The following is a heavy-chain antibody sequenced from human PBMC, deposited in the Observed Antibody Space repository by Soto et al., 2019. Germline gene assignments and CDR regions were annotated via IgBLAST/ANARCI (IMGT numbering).Heavy chain of an antibody. V-gene: IGHV4-30-4*01. CDR3: ASYMVEMATIGKVGFDAFDI. J-gene: IGHJ3*02. CDR2: IYYSGST. D-gene: IGHD5-12*01. Sequence: QVQLQESGPGLVKPSQTLSLTCTVSGGSISSGDYYWSWIRQPPGKGLEWIGYIYYSGSTYYNPSLKSRVTISVDTSKNQFSLKLSSVTAADTAVYYCASYMVEMATIGKVGFDAFDIWGQGTMVTVSS. CDR1: GGSISSGDYY.